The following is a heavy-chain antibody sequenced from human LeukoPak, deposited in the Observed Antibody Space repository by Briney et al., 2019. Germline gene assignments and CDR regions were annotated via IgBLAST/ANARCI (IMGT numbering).Heavy chain of an antibody. Sequence: GESLKISCKASGYSFTPYWIGWVRQMPGKGLGWVGIIYPRDSDTRYSPSFEGQVTFSADKSISTAYLHWSSLKASDTAMYYCARRSGTYDPPDYWGQGTLVTVSS. D-gene: IGHD3-3*01. CDR1: GYSFTPYW. CDR3: ARRSGTYDPPDY. J-gene: IGHJ4*02. V-gene: IGHV5-51*01. CDR2: IYPRDSDT.